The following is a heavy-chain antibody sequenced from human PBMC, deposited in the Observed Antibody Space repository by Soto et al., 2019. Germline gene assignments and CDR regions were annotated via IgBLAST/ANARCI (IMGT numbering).Heavy chain of an antibody. V-gene: IGHV1-8*01. J-gene: IGHJ4*02. CDR3: ANLPYGSGSYYILRDY. D-gene: IGHD3-10*01. CDR1: GYTFTSYD. CDR2: MNPNSGNT. Sequence: ASVKVSCKASGYTFTSYDINWVRQATGQGLEWMGWMNPNSGNTGYAQKFQGRVTMTRNTSISTAYMELSSLRSEDTAVYYCANLPYGSGSYYILRDYWGQGTLVTVSS.